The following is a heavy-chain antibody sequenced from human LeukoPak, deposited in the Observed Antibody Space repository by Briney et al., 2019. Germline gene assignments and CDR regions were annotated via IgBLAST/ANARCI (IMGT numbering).Heavy chain of an antibody. CDR1: GGSISSDY. V-gene: IGHV4-59*08. J-gene: IGHJ5*02. CDR2: YYTGTT. CDR3: ARHKRASSTDWFDP. Sequence: PSETLSLTCTVSGGSISSDYWSWIRQPPGKGLEWIGIYYTGTTEHNPSLKSRVSISIDTSKNQFSLKLSSVTAADTAMYYCARHKRASSTDWFDPWGQGTLVTVSA. D-gene: IGHD6-6*01.